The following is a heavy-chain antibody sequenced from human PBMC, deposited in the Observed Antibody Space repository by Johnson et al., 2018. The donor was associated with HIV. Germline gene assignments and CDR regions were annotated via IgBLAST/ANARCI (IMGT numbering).Heavy chain of an antibody. Sequence: VQLVESGGGMVRPGGSLRLSCAASGFIFNDYVMNWVRQAPGKGLEWVSGVNWNGGSTGYADSVKGRFTISRDNAKNSLYLQMRSLRVEDTAIYYCARDGESQQLPLGDAFDVWGQGTMVTVSS. CDR1: GFIFNDYV. D-gene: IGHD6-13*01. V-gene: IGHV3-20*04. CDR2: VNWNGGST. J-gene: IGHJ3*01. CDR3: ARDGESQQLPLGDAFDV.